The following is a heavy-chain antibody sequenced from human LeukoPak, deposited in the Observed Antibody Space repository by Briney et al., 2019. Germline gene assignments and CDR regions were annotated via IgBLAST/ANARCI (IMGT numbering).Heavy chain of an antibody. J-gene: IGHJ4*02. CDR3: ARSSRGYEFHFDY. CDR2: ISAYNGNT. V-gene: IGHV1-18*01. CDR1: GGTFSTYA. D-gene: IGHD5-12*01. Sequence: ASGKVSCKASGGTFSTYAISWVRQAPGQGLEWMGWISAYNGNTNYAQKLQGRVTMTRDTSTSTVYMELSSLRSEDTAVYYCARSSRGYEFHFDYWGQGTLVTVSS.